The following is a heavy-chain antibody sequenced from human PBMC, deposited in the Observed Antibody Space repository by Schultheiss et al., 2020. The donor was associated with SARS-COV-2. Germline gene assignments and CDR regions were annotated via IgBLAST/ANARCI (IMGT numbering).Heavy chain of an antibody. CDR1: GGSISSGDYY. J-gene: IGHJ4*02. V-gene: IGHV4-39*07. D-gene: IGHD4-23*01. Sequence: SETLSLTCTVSGGSISSGDYYWSWIRQPPGKGLEWIGSIYYSGSTYYNPSLKSRVTISVDTSKNQFSLKLSSVTAADTAVYYCARDYGGNSKTFDYWGQGTLVTVSS. CDR2: IYYSGST. CDR3: ARDYGGNSKTFDY.